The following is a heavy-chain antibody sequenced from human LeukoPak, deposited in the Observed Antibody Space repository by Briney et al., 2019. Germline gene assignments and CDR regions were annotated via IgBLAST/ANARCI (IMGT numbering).Heavy chain of an antibody. V-gene: IGHV4-30-2*01. CDR1: GGSISSGGYY. CDR2: IYHSGST. D-gene: IGHD7-27*01. Sequence: SETLSLACTVSGGSISSGGYYWSWIRQPPGKGLEWIGYIYHSGSTYYNPSLKSRVTISVDRSKNQFSLKLSSVTAADTAVYYCARGAVSGWFDPWGQGTLITVSS. J-gene: IGHJ5*02. CDR3: ARGAVSGWFDP.